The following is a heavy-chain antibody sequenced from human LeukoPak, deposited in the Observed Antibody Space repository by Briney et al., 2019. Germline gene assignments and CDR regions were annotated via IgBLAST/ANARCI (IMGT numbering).Heavy chain of an antibody. V-gene: IGHV1-69*13. CDR2: IIPIFGTA. CDR3: ARGEGDYSWFDP. CDR1: GGTFSSYA. Sequence: ASVKVSCKASGGTFSSYAISWVRQAPGQGLEWMGGIIPIFGTANYAQKFQGGVTITADESTSTAYMELSSLRSEDTAVYYCARGEGDYSWFDPWGQGTLVTVSS. D-gene: IGHD2-21*02. J-gene: IGHJ5*02.